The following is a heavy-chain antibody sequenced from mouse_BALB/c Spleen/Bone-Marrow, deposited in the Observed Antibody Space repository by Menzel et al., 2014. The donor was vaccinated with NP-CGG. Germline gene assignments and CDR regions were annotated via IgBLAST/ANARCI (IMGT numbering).Heavy chain of an antibody. J-gene: IGHJ2*01. D-gene: IGHD2-1*01. V-gene: IGHV3-5*02. CDR1: GISITTGNYR. Sequence: EVQGVESGPGLVKPSQTVSLTCTVTGISITTGNYRWSWIRQFPGNKLEWIGYIYYSGTITYNPSLTSRTTITRDTSKNQLFLEMNSLTAEDTATYYCARYYGNYFDYWGQGTTLTVSS. CDR3: ARYYGNYFDY. CDR2: IYYSGTI.